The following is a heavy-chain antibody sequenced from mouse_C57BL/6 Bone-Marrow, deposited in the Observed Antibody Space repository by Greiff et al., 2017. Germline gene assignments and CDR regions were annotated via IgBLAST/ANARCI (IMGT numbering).Heavy chain of an antibody. J-gene: IGHJ1*03. CDR2: INPNNGGT. D-gene: IGHD1-1*01. V-gene: IGHV1-18*01. CDR3: ARTVVPPWYFDV. CDR1: GYTFTDYN. Sequence: VQLQQPGPELVKPGASVKIPCKASGYTFTDYNMDWVKQSHGRSLEWIGDINPNNGGTIYNQKFKGTATLTVDKSSSTAYMELRSLTSEDTAVYYCARTVVPPWYFDVWGTGTTVTVSS.